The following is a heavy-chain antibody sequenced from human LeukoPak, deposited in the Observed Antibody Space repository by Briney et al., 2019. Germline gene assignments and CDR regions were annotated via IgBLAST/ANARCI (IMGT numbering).Heavy chain of an antibody. D-gene: IGHD6-6*01. CDR1: GFTFSKYG. Sequence: AGGSLRLSCAASGFTFSKYGMHWVRQAPGKGLEWVAVISYDGSNKYYADSVRGRFTISRDNSKNTLYLQMNSLRAEDTAVYYCAREDSSSFDSWGQGTLVTVSS. J-gene: IGHJ4*02. CDR3: AREDSSSFDS. CDR2: ISYDGSNK. V-gene: IGHV3-30*03.